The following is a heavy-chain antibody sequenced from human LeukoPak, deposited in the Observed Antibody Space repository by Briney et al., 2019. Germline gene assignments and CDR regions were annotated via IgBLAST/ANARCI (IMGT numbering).Heavy chain of an antibody. CDR3: ARPRYNWNDAPPIDY. Sequence: SGGSLRLSCAASEFTFSSYSMNWVRQAPGKGLEWVSYISSSGSTIYYADSVKGRFTISRDNAKNSLYLQMNSLRAEDTAVYYCARPRYNWNDAPPIDYWGQGTLVTVSS. V-gene: IGHV3-48*04. J-gene: IGHJ4*02. CDR2: ISSSGSTI. CDR1: EFTFSSYS. D-gene: IGHD1-20*01.